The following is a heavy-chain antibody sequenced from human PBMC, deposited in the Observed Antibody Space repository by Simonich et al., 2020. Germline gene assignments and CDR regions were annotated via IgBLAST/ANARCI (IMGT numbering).Heavy chain of an antibody. Sequence: EVQLLESGGGLVQPGGSLRLSCAASGFTFSSYAMSWVRQAPGKGMGWVSAIRGSVGRTYYADSVKGRFTISRDNSKNTLYLQMNSLRAEDTAVYYCAKDSSLVGATDWFDPWGQGTLVTVSS. CDR3: AKDSSLVGATDWFDP. D-gene: IGHD1-26*01. J-gene: IGHJ5*02. V-gene: IGHV3-23*01. CDR2: IRGSVGRT. CDR1: GFTFSSYA.